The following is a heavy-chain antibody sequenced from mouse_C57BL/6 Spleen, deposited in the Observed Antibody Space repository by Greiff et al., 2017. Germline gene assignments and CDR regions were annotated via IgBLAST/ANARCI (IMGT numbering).Heavy chain of an antibody. CDR1: GFTFSSYA. D-gene: IGHD2-5*01. V-gene: IGHV5-9-1*02. J-gene: IGHJ4*01. Sequence: EVQRVESGEGLVKPGGSLKLSCAASGFTFSSYAMSWVRQTPEKRLEWVAYISSGGDYIYYADTVKGRFTISRDNARNTLYLQMSSLKSEDTAMYYCTRVSNYYAMDYWGQGTSVTVSA. CDR3: TRVSNYYAMDY. CDR2: ISSGGDYI.